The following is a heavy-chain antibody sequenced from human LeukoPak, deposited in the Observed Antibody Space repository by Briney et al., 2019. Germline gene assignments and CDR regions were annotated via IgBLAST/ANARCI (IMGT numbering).Heavy chain of an antibody. Sequence: PSETLSLTCTVSGGSISSGDYYWSWIRQPPGKGLEWIGYIYYSGSTYYNPSLKSRVTISVDTSKNPFSLKLSSVTAADTAVYYCARAADIVVVPAAIGGGCWFDPWGQGTLVTVSS. CDR3: ARAADIVVVPAAIGGGCWFDP. V-gene: IGHV4-30-4*08. D-gene: IGHD2-2*02. CDR1: GGSISSGDYY. J-gene: IGHJ5*02. CDR2: IYYSGST.